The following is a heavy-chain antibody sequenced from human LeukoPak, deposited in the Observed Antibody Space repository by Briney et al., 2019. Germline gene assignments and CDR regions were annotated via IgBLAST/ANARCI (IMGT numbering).Heavy chain of an antibody. CDR1: GITLTNYG. CDR3: ARVIRAAPGKGYFDY. V-gene: IGHV3-23*01. D-gene: IGHD6-13*01. CDR2: ISDSGGRT. J-gene: IGHJ4*02. Sequence: GGSLRLSCAVSGITLTNYGMSWVRQAPGKGLEWVAGISDSGGRTIYADSVKGRFTISRDSSKNTLYLQMNSLRAEDTAIYYCARVIRAAPGKGYFDYWGQGTLVTVSS.